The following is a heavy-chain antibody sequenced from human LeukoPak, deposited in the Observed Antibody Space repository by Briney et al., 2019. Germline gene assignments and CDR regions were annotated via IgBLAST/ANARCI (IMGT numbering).Heavy chain of an antibody. Sequence: GGSLRLSCAASGFTFSSYWMHWVRHAPGKGRVGVSRVNSDGSSTTYADSVKGRFTISRDNAKNTLYLQMNSLRAEDTAVYYCARAGATSPDRGEFDYWGQGTLVTVSS. CDR2: VNSDGSST. D-gene: IGHD1-26*01. J-gene: IGHJ4*02. CDR3: ARAGATSPDRGEFDY. CDR1: GFTFSSYW. V-gene: IGHV3-74*01.